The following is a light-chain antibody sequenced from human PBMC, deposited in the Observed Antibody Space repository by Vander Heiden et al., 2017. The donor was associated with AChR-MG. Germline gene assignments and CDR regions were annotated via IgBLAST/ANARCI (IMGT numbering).Light chain of an antibody. CDR2: QDS. V-gene: IGLV3-1*01. J-gene: IGLJ2*01. CDR1: KLGDKY. Sequence: SYELTQPPSVSVSPGQTASITCSGDKLGDKYACWYQQKPGQSPILVIYQDSKRPSGIPERFSGSNSGNTATLTISGTQAMDEADYYCQAWDINTGVFGGGTKLTGL. CDR3: QAWDINTGV.